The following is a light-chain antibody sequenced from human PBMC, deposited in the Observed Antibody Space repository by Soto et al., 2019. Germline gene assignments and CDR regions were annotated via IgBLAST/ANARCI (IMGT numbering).Light chain of an antibody. CDR1: QSVGSY. Sequence: EIVLTQSPATLSLSPGERATLSCRASQSVGSYLTWYQQKPGQAPRLLIYETSKRATGIPARFSGSGSGTDFTLTISSLEPEDFAVYYCQQRSSWPRTFGHGTKVDIK. CDR3: QQRSSWPRT. CDR2: ETS. V-gene: IGKV3-11*01. J-gene: IGKJ1*01.